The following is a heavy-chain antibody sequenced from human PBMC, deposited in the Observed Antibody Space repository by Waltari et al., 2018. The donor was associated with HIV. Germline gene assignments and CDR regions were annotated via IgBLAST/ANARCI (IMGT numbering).Heavy chain of an antibody. Sequence: QVQLQESGPGLVKPSQTLSLTCTVSGGSISSGSYYWSWIRQPAGKGLEWIGRIYTSGTTNDNPSLKSRVTISVDTSKNQFSLKLSSVTAADTAVYYCARDKLELRRGYYYYGMDVWGQGTTVTVSS. V-gene: IGHV4-61*02. J-gene: IGHJ6*02. CDR1: GGSISSGSYY. CDR2: IYTSGTT. D-gene: IGHD1-7*01. CDR3: ARDKLELRRGYYYYGMDV.